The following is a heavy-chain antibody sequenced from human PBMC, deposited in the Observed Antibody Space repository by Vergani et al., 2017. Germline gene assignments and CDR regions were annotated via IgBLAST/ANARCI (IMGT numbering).Heavy chain of an antibody. Sequence: EVQLLQSEGAVVQPGGSLRLSCVASGFTFSSHVMSWVRQGHGQGLEWVSCIKNTGVSTNYADSVKGRFTISRDNSKNTLYLQMNSLRVEDTAVYYCGGGSENYNWGQGTLGTVAS. D-gene: IGHD5-24*01. CDR2: IKNTGVST. V-gene: IGHV3-23*01. J-gene: IGHJ4*02. CDR1: GFTFSSHV. CDR3: GGGSENYN.